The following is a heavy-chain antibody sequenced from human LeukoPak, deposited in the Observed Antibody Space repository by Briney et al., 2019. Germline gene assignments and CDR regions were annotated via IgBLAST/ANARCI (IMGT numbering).Heavy chain of an antibody. CDR1: GGSISSYY. J-gene: IGHJ3*02. V-gene: IGHV4-59*01. CDR3: ARDMVRGVDAFDI. D-gene: IGHD3-10*01. Sequence: SETLSLTCTVSGGSISSYYWSWIRRPPGKGLERIGYIYYSGSTNYNPSLKSRVTISVDTSKNQFSLKLSSVTAADTAVYYCARDMVRGVDAFDIWGQGTMVTVSS. CDR2: IYYSGST.